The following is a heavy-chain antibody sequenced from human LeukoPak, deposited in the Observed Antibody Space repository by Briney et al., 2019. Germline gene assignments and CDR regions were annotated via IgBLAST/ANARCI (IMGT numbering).Heavy chain of an antibody. J-gene: IGHJ4*02. CDR2: INPNSGGT. CDR3: ARDFGSGAAYGDYRLRYFDY. Sequence: ASVKVSCKASGYTFTGYYMHWVRQAPGQGLEWMGWINPNSGGTNYAQKFQGRVTMTRDTSISTAYMELSRLRSDDTAVYYCARDFGSGAAYGDYRLRYFDYWGQGTLVTVSS. CDR1: GYTFTGYY. D-gene: IGHD4-17*01. V-gene: IGHV1-2*02.